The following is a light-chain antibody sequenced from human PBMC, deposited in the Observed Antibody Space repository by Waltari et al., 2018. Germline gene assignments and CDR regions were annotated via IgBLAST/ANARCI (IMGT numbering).Light chain of an antibody. J-gene: IGKJ2*03. Sequence: DIQMTQSPSSLSASVGDRVTITCRASQDINIYLGWFQQKPGKAPRSLIYDASTLPSGVPSRFSGSGSGTEFTLTISSLQPEDFATYYCQRYETYPYSFGQGTTLEIK. CDR3: QRYETYPYS. CDR2: DAS. V-gene: IGKV1-16*01. CDR1: QDINIY.